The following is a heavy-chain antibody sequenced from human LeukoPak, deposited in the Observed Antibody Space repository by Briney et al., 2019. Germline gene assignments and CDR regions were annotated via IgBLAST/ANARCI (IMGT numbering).Heavy chain of an antibody. CDR3: ARGSRPEVATILYDN. V-gene: IGHV3-7*01. D-gene: IGHD5-12*01. CDR2: IKEDGSEE. Sequence: GGSLRLSCAASGFTFSTYWMGWVRQAPGKGLEWVANIKEDGSEEYYLDSVKGRFTISRDNAQNSLHLEMNSLRAEDTAVYYCARGSRPEVATILYDNWGQGTLITVSP. CDR1: GFTFSTYW. J-gene: IGHJ4*02.